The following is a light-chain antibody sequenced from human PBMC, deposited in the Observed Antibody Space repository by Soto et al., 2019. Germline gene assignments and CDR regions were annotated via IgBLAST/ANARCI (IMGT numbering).Light chain of an antibody. CDR1: NSDIGRYDH. CDR2: EVT. Sequence: QSALTQPASVSGSPGQSITISCTGSNSDIGRYDHVSWYQHHPGRAPKLLISEVTKRPSGISDRFSGSKSGYTASLTISGLQAEDEADYYCNSHTSGDFRVFGTGTKLPVL. CDR3: NSHTSGDFRV. J-gene: IGLJ1*01. V-gene: IGLV2-14*01.